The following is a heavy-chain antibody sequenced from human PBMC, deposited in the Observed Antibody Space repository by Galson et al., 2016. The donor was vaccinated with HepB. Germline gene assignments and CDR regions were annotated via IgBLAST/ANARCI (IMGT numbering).Heavy chain of an antibody. Sequence: SETLSLTCTVSGDPFNIGGHYWSWFRQLPGRGLEWIGYIYYSGSTNYNPSLKSRVTISVDTSKNQFSLKLSTVTAADTAVYYCARLTAPGPCFDYWGQGTLVTVSS. V-gene: IGHV4-61*08. CDR1: GDPFNIGGHY. D-gene: IGHD2-21*02. CDR2: IYYSGST. CDR3: ARLTAPGPCFDY. J-gene: IGHJ4*02.